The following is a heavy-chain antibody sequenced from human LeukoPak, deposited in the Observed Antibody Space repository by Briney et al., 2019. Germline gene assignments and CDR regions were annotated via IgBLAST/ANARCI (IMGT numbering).Heavy chain of an antibody. D-gene: IGHD3-22*01. CDR3: ATQSPNYDSIGYYFFGH. Sequence: GESLTISCQTSGYTFSDYWIGWVRQMPGKGLEWMGIIYLRDSDTKYSPSFQGQVVISVDKSINTAYLQWSSLKASDTATYYCATQSPNYDSIGYYFFGHWGQGTLVTVSP. CDR1: GYTFSDYW. V-gene: IGHV5-51*01. J-gene: IGHJ4*01. CDR2: IYLRDSDT.